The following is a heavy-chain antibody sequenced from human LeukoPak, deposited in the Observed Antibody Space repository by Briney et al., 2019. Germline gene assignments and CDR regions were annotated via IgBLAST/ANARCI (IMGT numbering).Heavy chain of an antibody. Sequence: SETLSLTCAVYGGSFSGYYWSWIRQPPGKGLEWIGEINHSGSTNYNPSLKSRVTISVDTSKNQFSLKLGSVTAADTAVYYCARGSWDNRYYDSSGYYLFRVYFDYWGQGTPVTVSS. J-gene: IGHJ4*02. CDR1: GGSFSGYY. V-gene: IGHV4-34*01. CDR3: ARGSWDNRYYDSSGYYLFRVYFDY. D-gene: IGHD3-22*01. CDR2: INHSGST.